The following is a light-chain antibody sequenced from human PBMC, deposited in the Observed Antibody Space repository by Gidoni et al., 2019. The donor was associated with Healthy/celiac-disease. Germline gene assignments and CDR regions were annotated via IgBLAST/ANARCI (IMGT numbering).Light chain of an antibody. CDR1: QDISNY. CDR2: DAS. J-gene: IGKJ2*01. Sequence: IQLTQSPSSLSASVGDRVTITCQASQDISNYLNWYQQKPGKAPKLLIYDASNLETGVPSSISGSGSGTDFTFTISSLQPEDIATYYCQQYDNLPYTFGQGTKLEIK. V-gene: IGKV1-33*01. CDR3: QQYDNLPYT.